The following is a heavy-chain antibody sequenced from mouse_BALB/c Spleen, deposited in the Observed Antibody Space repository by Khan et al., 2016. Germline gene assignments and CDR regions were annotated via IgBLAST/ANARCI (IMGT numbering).Heavy chain of an antibody. J-gene: IGHJ3*01. D-gene: IGHD1-1*01. V-gene: IGHV4-1*02. CDR1: GFDFRRYW. Sequence: EVKLLESGGGLVQPGGSLKLSCADSGFDFRRYWMSWVRQAPGKGLEWIGEINPDSRTLNYSPSLKDKFTISRDNAKRTLYLQMSKVRSEDTALYYCARAGYYGYLAYWGQGTLVSVSA. CDR3: ARAGYYGYLAY. CDR2: INPDSRTL.